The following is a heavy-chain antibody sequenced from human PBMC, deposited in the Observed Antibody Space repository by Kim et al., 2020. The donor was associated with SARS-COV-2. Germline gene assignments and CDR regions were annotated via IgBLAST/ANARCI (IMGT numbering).Heavy chain of an antibody. CDR1: GFTFSSYA. D-gene: IGHD6-13*01. V-gene: IGHV3-23*01. J-gene: IGHJ6*02. CDR2: ISRSGGST. CDR3: AKNNGSSWNPYYYYGMDV. Sequence: GGSLRLSCAASGFTFSSYAMSWVRQAPGKGLEWVSAISRSGGSTYYADSVKGRFTISRDNSKNTLYLQMNTLRAEDAAVYYCAKNNGSSWNPYYYYGMDVWGPRTTVTVSS.